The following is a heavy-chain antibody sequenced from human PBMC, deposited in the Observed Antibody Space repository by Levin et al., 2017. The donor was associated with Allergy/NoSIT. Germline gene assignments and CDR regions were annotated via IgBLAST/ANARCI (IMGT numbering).Heavy chain of an antibody. V-gene: IGHV3-9*01. CDR2: ISWNSGSI. J-gene: IGHJ4*02. CDR1: GFTFGDYA. CDR3: AKDMAGTNGAFDY. Sequence: GGSLRLSCAASGFTFGDYAMHWVRQAPGEGLEWVSGISWNSGSIGYADSVKGRFTISRDNAKNSLYLQMNSLRAEDTALYYCAKDMAGTNGAFDYWGQGTLVTVSS. D-gene: IGHD1-1*01.